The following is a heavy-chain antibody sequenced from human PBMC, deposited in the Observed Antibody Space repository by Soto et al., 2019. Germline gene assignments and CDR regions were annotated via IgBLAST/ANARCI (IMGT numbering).Heavy chain of an antibody. D-gene: IGHD3-10*01. CDR2: IRVYNGNT. CDR1: GYTFSTYD. Sequence: QVQLVQSGAEVKKPGASVKVSCKASGYTFSTYDISWVRQAPGQGLEWMGWIRVYNGNTDYAQILQGRVTMTTDTSTSTAYMELRSLTSDDTAVYYCARHSGGSGDNYRCQGTLVTVSS. V-gene: IGHV1-18*01. J-gene: IGHJ4*02. CDR3: ARHSGGSGDNY.